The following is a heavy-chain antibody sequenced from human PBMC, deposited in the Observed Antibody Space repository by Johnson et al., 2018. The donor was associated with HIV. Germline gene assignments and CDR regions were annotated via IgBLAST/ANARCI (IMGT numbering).Heavy chain of an antibody. D-gene: IGHD1-26*01. Sequence: QVQLVESGGGLVQPGRSLRLSCAASRFTFSNYGMHWVRQAPGKGLEWVAVISYDGSNKYFADSVKGRFTISRDNSKNTLYLQMSSLRAEDTAVYYGAKDMRPVRGWGGGSYRGVSDAFDIWGQGTMVTVSS. CDR3: AKDMRPVRGWGGGSYRGVSDAFDI. CDR1: RFTFSNYG. J-gene: IGHJ3*02. V-gene: IGHV3-30*18. CDR2: ISYDGSNK.